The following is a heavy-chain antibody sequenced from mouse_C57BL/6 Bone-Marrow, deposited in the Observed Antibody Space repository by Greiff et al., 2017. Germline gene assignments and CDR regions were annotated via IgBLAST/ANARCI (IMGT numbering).Heavy chain of an antibody. Sequence: EVKLQESGPELVKPGASVKISCKASGYSFTGYYMNWVKQSPEKSLEWIGEINPSTGGTTYNQKFKAKATLTVDKSSSTAYMQLKSLTSEDSAVYYWARDLLYYYGSSYFDYWGQGTTLTVSS. CDR1: GYSFTGYY. CDR3: ARDLLYYYGSSYFDY. D-gene: IGHD1-1*01. CDR2: INPSTGGT. V-gene: IGHV1-42*01. J-gene: IGHJ2*01.